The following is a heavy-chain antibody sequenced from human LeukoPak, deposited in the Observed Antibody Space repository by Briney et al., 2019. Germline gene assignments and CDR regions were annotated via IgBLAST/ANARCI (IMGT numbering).Heavy chain of an antibody. CDR2: INWNGGST. V-gene: IGHV3-20*04. CDR1: GFTFDDYG. Sequence: GGSRRLSCAASGFTFDDYGMSWVRQAPGKGLEWVSGINWNGGSTGYADSVKGRFTFSRDNAKNSLYLQMNSLRAEDTALYYCARDSNLGIAAAGAFDYWGQGTLVTVSS. CDR3: ARDSNLGIAAAGAFDY. D-gene: IGHD6-13*01. J-gene: IGHJ4*02.